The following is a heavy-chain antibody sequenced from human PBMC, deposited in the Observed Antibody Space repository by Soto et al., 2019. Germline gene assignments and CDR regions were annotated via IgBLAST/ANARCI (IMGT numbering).Heavy chain of an antibody. D-gene: IGHD3-3*01. CDR1: GFTFSSYA. CDR2: ISGSGGST. CDR3: ASSTPNDAFWSGLKSYWYFDL. J-gene: IGHJ2*01. Sequence: EVQLLESGGGLVQPGGSLRLSCAASGFTFSSYAMSWVRQAPAKGLEWVSAISGSGGSTYYADSVKGRFTISRDNSKNTLYLQMNSLRAEDTAVYYCASSTPNDAFWSGLKSYWYFDLWGRGTLVTVSS. V-gene: IGHV3-23*01.